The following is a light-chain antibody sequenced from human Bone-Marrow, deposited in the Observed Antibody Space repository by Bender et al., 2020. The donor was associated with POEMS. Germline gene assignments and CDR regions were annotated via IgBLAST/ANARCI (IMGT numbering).Light chain of an antibody. J-gene: IGLJ1*01. CDR1: SSNIGNNF. CDR2: RNS. V-gene: IGLV1-44*01. CDR3: CSYAGTDTLYV. Sequence: QSVLTQPPSASGTPGHWVTISCSGSSSNIGNNFVHWYQHLPGSAPRLLIYRNSLRPSGVPDRFSGSKSGTSASLSISGLQADDEADYYCCSYAGTDTLYVFGTGTKVTVL.